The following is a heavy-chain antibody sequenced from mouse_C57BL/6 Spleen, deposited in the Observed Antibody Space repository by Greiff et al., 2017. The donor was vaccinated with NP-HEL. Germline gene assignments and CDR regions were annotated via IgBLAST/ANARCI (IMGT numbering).Heavy chain of an antibody. D-gene: IGHD2-12*01. Sequence: DVKLQESGAELVKPGASVKLSCTASGFNIKDYYMHWVKQRTEQGLEWIGRIDPEDGETTSAPKFQGKATITADTSSNAAYLQLSSLTSEDTAVYYCARWVYDGGYFDYWGQGTTLTVSS. J-gene: IGHJ2*01. CDR2: IDPEDGET. CDR1: GFNIKDYY. CDR3: ARWVYDGGYFDY. V-gene: IGHV14-2*01.